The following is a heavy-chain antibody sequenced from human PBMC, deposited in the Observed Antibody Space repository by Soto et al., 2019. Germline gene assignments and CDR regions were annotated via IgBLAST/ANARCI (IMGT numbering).Heavy chain of an antibody. CDR1: GYTFTSYY. V-gene: IGHV1-46*01. J-gene: IGHJ5*02. D-gene: IGHD6-6*01. CDR3: ARDPHSSASGGPCWFDP. CDR2: INPSGGST. Sequence: QVQLVQSGAEVKKPGASVKVSCKASGYTFTSYYMHWVRQAPGQGLEWRGIINPSGGSTSYAQKFQGRVTMTMDTSTSTVYMELRSLSDEDTAVYYCARDPHSSASGGPCWFDPWGQGTLVTVSS.